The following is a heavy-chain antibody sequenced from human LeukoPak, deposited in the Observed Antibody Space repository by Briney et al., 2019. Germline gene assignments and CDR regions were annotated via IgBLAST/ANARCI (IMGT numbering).Heavy chain of an antibody. V-gene: IGHV4-39*07. Sequence: SETLSLTCTVSGGSISSSSYYWGWIRQPPGKGLEWIGSIYYSGSTYYNPSLKSRVTISVDTSKNQFSLKLSSVTAADTAVYYCARDPNSSGWDINGAFDIWGQGTMVTVSS. CDR1: GGSISSSSYY. J-gene: IGHJ3*02. CDR3: ARDPNSSGWDINGAFDI. D-gene: IGHD6-19*01. CDR2: IYYSGST.